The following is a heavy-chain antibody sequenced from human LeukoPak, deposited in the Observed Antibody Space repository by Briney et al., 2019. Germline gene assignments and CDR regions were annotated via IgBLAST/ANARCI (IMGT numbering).Heavy chain of an antibody. Sequence: PSETLSLTCTVSGGSISSSSYYWGWIRQPPGKGLEWIGSIYYSGSTYYNPFLKSRVTISVDTSKNQFSLKLSSVTAADTAVYYCARHEEYSYGYRKKTGVVSAYFDYWGQGTLVTVSS. V-gene: IGHV4-39*01. CDR2: IYYSGST. J-gene: IGHJ4*02. D-gene: IGHD5-18*01. CDR3: ARHEEYSYGYRKKTGVVSAYFDY. CDR1: GGSISSSSYY.